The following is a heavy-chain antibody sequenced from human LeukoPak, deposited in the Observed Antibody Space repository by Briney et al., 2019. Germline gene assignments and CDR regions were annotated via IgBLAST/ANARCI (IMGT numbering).Heavy chain of an antibody. CDR3: TTGYDYGDPGYFGY. J-gene: IGHJ4*02. CDR1: GFTFSNAW. CDR2: IKSKTDGGTT. V-gene: IGHV3-15*01. D-gene: IGHD4-17*01. Sequence: PGGSLRLSCAASGFTFSNAWMSWVRQAPGKGLEWVGRIKSKTDGGTTDYAAPVKGRFTISRDDSKNTLYLQMNSLKTEDTAVYYCTTGYDYGDPGYFGYWGQGTLVTVSS.